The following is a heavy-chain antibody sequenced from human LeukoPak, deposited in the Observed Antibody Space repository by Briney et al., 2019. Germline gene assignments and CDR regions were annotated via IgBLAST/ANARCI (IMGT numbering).Heavy chain of an antibody. CDR1: GYTLTSYY. CDR3: ARDPRETYGRAVSDTLSGPHFDY. CDR2: INPSGGST. D-gene: IGHD3-16*02. Sequence: GASVKVSCKASGYTLTSYYMHWVRQTPGQGLEWMGIINPSGGSTSYAQKFQGRVTMTRDTSTSTVYMELSSLRSEDTAVYYCARDPRETYGRAVSDTLSGPHFDYWGQGTLVTVSS. J-gene: IGHJ4*02. V-gene: IGHV1-46*01.